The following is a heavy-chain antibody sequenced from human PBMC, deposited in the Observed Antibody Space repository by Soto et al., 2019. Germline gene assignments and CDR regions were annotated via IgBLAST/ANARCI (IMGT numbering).Heavy chain of an antibody. D-gene: IGHD6-19*01. J-gene: IGHJ4*02. CDR1: GFTFSSYS. Sequence: GGSLRLSCAASGFTFSSYSMNWVRQAPGKGLEWVSSISSSSYIYYADSVKGRFTISRDNAKNSLYLQMNSLRAEDTAVYYCARDPGSGWYSSGDYWGQGTLVTVSS. V-gene: IGHV3-21*01. CDR2: ISSSSYI. CDR3: ARDPGSGWYSSGDY.